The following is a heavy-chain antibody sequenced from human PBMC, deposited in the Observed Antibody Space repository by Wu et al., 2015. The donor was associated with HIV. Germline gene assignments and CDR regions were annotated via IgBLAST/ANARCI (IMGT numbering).Heavy chain of an antibody. D-gene: IGHD1-26*01. CDR1: GNTFSNYY. V-gene: IGHV1-46*01. J-gene: IGHJ5*02. CDR3: TKTSALIRGAWDWFDT. CDR2: INPIGTST. Sequence: QVQLVQSGAEVKKPGASVKVSCKTSGNTFSNYYMQWVRQAPGKGLEWMAMINPIGTSTKYAQKFQGRLTVTRDTSTGVVYMELNSLRSEDTAVYYCTKTSALIRGAWDWFDTWARERLVSVSS.